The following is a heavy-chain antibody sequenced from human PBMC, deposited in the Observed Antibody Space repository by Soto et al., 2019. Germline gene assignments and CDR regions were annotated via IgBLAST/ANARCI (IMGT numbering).Heavy chain of an antibody. V-gene: IGHV3-33*01. CDR1: GFTFNRYG. Sequence: GGSLRLSCSAPGFTFNRYGMQWVRQAPGKGLEWVAVIWYDGSNKYYADSVKGRFTISRDNSKNTLYLQMNSLRAEDTAVYYCASFPGTSTSHYGMDVWGQGTTVTVSS. CDR3: ASFPGTSTSHYGMDV. D-gene: IGHD3-10*01. CDR2: IWYDGSNK. J-gene: IGHJ6*02.